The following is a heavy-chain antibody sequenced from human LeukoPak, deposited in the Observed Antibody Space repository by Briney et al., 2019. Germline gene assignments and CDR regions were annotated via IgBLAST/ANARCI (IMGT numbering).Heavy chain of an antibody. CDR2: ISGSGGST. J-gene: IGHJ5*02. D-gene: IGHD3-10*01. CDR1: GFTFSSYA. CDR3: AKYGSGTHGSNWFDP. V-gene: IGHV3-23*01. Sequence: GRSLRLSCAASGFTFSSYAMNWVRQAPGKGLEWVSAISGSGGSTYYADSVKGRFTISRDNSKNTLYLQMNSLRAEDTAVYYCAKYGSGTHGSNWFDPWGQGTLVTVSS.